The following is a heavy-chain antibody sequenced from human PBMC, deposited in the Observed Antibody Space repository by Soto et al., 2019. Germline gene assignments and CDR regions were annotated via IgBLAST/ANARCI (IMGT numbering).Heavy chain of an antibody. CDR2: IIPIFGTA. CDR1: GGTFSSYA. J-gene: IGHJ3*02. Sequence: GASVKVSCKASGGTFSSYAISWVRQAPGQGLEWMGGIIPIFGTANYAQKFQGRVTITADKSTSTAYMELSSLRSEDTAVYYCARVRYYYDSSGYYCYDAFDIWGQGTMVTVSS. V-gene: IGHV1-69*06. CDR3: ARVRYYYDSSGYYCYDAFDI. D-gene: IGHD3-22*01.